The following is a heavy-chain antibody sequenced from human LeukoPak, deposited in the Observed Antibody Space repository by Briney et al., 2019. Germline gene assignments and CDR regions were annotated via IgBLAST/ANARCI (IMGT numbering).Heavy chain of an antibody. CDR1: GGSISSYY. D-gene: IGHD3-10*01. V-gene: IGHV4-59*01. J-gene: IGHJ4*02. Sequence: SETLSLTGTVSGGSISSYYWSWIRQPPGKGLEWIGYIYYSGSTNYNPSLKSRVTISVDTSKNQFSLKLSSVTAADTAVYYCARGYYYGSGSFDYWGQGTLVTVSS. CDR2: IYYSGST. CDR3: ARGYYYGSGSFDY.